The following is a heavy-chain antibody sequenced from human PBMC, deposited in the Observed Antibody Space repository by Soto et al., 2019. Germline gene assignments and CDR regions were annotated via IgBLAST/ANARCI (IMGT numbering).Heavy chain of an antibody. CDR1: DGSSCSYY. V-gene: IGHV4-59*01. D-gene: IGHD5-18*01. CDR2: IYYSGST. J-gene: IGHJ4*02. Sequence: SQLLSHNCTVADGSSCSYYWSCIRQPPGKGLEWIGYIYYSGSTNYNPSLKSRVTISVDTSKNQFSLKLSSVTAADTAVYYCASGYSYGYYDYWGQGTLVTVSS. CDR3: ASGYSYGYYDY.